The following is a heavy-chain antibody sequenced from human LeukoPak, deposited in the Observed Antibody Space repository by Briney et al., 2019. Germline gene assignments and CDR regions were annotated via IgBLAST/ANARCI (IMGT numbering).Heavy chain of an antibody. CDR3: ARGEWGLRFDP. Sequence: PSATLSLTCAVYGGSFSGYYWSWIRQLPGKGLEWIGEINHSGSTSYNPSLKSRVTISVDTSKNQFSLKLSSVTAADTAVYYCARGEWGLRFDPWGQGTLVTVSS. J-gene: IGHJ5*02. D-gene: IGHD4-17*01. CDR2: INHSGST. CDR1: GGSFSGYY. V-gene: IGHV4-34*01.